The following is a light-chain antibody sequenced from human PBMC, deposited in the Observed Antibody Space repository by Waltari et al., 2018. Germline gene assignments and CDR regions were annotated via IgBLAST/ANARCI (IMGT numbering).Light chain of an antibody. CDR3: AAWDDSLSAVP. V-gene: IGLV1-47*01. Sequence: QSVLTPPPSTSGTPGQRVTISCSGSTSHIGSNYVYWYQQVPGMAPRLLIYKNNQRPSGVPDRFSGSKSGTSASLAISALRSEDEADYYCAAWDDSLSAVPFGGGTKVTVL. J-gene: IGLJ2*01. CDR2: KNN. CDR1: TSHIGSNY.